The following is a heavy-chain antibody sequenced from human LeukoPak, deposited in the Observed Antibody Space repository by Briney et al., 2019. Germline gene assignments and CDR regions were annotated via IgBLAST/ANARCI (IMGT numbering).Heavy chain of an antibody. CDR1: GFTFSNYA. Sequence: GGSLRLSCAASGFTFSNYAMNWVRQAPGKGLEWVSTVSGGGGGTYYADSVKGRFTISRDNSKNTLYLQMNSLRAEDTAVYYCAKAGDDGYYLWFQHWGQGTLVTVSS. J-gene: IGHJ1*01. D-gene: IGHD3-3*01. CDR3: AKAGDDGYYLWFQH. V-gene: IGHV3-23*01. CDR2: VSGGGGGT.